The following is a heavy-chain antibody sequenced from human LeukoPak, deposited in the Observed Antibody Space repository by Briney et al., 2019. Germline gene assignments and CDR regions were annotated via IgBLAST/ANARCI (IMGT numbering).Heavy chain of an antibody. CDR2: IYPGDSDT. V-gene: IGHV5-51*01. Sequence: GESLKISCKGSGYSFTSYWIGWVRQMPGKGLEWMGIIYPGDSDTRYSPSFQGQVTISADKSISTAYLQWSSLQASDTAMYYCARQAYYDFWSGHYYYYYMDVWGKGTTVTVSS. J-gene: IGHJ6*03. D-gene: IGHD3-3*01. CDR1: GYSFTSYW. CDR3: ARQAYYDFWSGHYYYYYMDV.